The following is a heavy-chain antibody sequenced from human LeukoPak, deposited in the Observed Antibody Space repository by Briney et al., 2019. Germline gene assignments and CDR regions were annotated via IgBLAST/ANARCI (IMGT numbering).Heavy chain of an antibody. J-gene: IGHJ5*02. CDR3: ARIAARPGFGDWFDR. CDR2: INPNSGGT. V-gene: IGHV1-2*02. Sequence: ASVKVSCKASGYTFTGYYMHWVRQAPGQGLEWMGWINPNSGGTNYAQKFQGRVTMTRDTSISTAYMELSRLRSDDTAVYYCARIAARPGFGDWFDRWGQGTLVTVSS. CDR1: GYTFTGYY. D-gene: IGHD6-6*01.